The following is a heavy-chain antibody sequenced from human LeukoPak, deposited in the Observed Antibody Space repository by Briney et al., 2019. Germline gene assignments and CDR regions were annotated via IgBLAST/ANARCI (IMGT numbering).Heavy chain of an antibody. CDR1: GFTISSYS. V-gene: IGHV3-21*01. Sequence: WGSLRLSCAASGFTISSYSLNWVRQAPGKGLEWVSSISSSSSYIYYADPVKGRFTISRDNAKNSLYLQMNSLRAEDTAVYYCAREWTYYYDSSGYSDYWGQGTLVTVSS. J-gene: IGHJ4*02. CDR2: ISSSSSYI. CDR3: AREWTYYYDSSGYSDY. D-gene: IGHD3-22*01.